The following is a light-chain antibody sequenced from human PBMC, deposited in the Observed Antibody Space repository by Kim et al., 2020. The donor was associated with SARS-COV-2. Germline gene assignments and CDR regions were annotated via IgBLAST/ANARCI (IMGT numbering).Light chain of an antibody. CDR2: DDS. V-gene: IGLV3-21*03. Sequence: PGKTARTTWGGNIMGSKSVPWYQQKPGQAPVLVVYDDSDRPSGIPERFSGSNSGNTATLTISRVEAGDEADYYCQVWDSSSDHVVFGGGTQLTVL. CDR3: QVWDSSSDHVV. CDR1: IMGSKS. J-gene: IGLJ2*01.